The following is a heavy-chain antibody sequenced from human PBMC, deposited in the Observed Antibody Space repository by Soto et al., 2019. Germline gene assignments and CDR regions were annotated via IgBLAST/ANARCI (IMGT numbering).Heavy chain of an antibody. V-gene: IGHV1-18*04. CDR3: ATQQTNMVQFDY. CDR1: AYTFNRYA. CDR2: ISPYNGYT. J-gene: IGHJ4*02. D-gene: IGHD2-8*01. Sequence: QVQLVQSGAEVKKPGASVKVSCKTSAYTFNRYAITWVRQAPGQGLEWMGWISPYNGYTYYSEKLQGRVTMTTDTSTNTAYMEVRGLRSDDTAMYYCATQQTNMVQFDYWGPGTLVTVSS.